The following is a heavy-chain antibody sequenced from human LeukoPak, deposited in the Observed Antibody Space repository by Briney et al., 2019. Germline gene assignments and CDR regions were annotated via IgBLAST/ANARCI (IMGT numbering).Heavy chain of an antibody. D-gene: IGHD5-18*01. CDR1: GGTFSSYS. CDR3: ASKHLRGYSYDPAEVYFDY. J-gene: IGHJ4*02. V-gene: IGHV1-69*05. Sequence: SVKVSCKASGGTFSSYSVSWVRQAPGQGLEWMGRIIPIFGTANYAQKFQGRVTITTDESTSTAYMELNSLRSEDTAVYYCASKHLRGYSYDPAEVYFDYWGQGTLVTVSS. CDR2: IIPIFGTA.